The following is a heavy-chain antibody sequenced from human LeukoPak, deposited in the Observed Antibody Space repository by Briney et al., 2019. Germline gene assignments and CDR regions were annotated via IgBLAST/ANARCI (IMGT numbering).Heavy chain of an antibody. Sequence: SDTLSLTCTLSGQAFSGNTYYCGSIRQPPGKRLGRIGSIYYSGSTYSNPFLKSRHTLSVDTSKKQFSLKLTSVTAADTAVYYCARHEAPVYCGSTDCYALGWFVPWSQGTLVSVPS. CDR2: IYYSGST. D-gene: IGHD2-2*01. V-gene: IGHV4-39*01. J-gene: IGHJ5*02. CDR3: ARHEAPVYCGSTDCYALGWFVP. CDR1: GQAFSGNTYY.